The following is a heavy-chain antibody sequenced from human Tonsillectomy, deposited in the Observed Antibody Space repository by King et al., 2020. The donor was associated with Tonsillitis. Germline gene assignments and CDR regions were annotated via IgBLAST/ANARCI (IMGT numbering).Heavy chain of an antibody. Sequence: QLVQSGAEVKKPGSSVMVSCKASGGTFSSDVISWVRQAPGQGLEWMGGIIPMTETPNYAQNFQGRVTITADESTSTVYLGLSSLRSADTAVYFCAVGRQQSWFFDLWGRGTLVTVSS. J-gene: IGHJ2*01. D-gene: IGHD6-13*01. CDR2: IIPMTETP. CDR1: GGTFSSDV. CDR3: AVGRQQSWFFDL. V-gene: IGHV1-69*01.